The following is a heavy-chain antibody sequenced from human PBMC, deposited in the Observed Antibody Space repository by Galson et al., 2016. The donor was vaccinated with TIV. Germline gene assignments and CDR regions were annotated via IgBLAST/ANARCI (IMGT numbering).Heavy chain of an antibody. CDR3: AKDIEPHLTGYLSDCFDY. Sequence: SLRLSCAASGFTFDDYAMHWVRQAPGKGLEWVSGISWNSGNIGYADSVKGRFTISRDNAKNSLYLQMNSLRAEDTALYYCAKDIEPHLTGYLSDCFDYWGQGTLVTVSS. V-gene: IGHV3-9*01. D-gene: IGHD3-9*01. J-gene: IGHJ4*02. CDR2: ISWNSGNI. CDR1: GFTFDDYA.